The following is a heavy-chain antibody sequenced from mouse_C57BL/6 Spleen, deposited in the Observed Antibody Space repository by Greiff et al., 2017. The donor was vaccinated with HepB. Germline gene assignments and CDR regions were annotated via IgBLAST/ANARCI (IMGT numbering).Heavy chain of an antibody. CDR3: AREEGDYYGSSGFAY. CDR1: GYAFSSYW. J-gene: IGHJ3*01. Sequence: VQLQQSGAELVKPGASVKISCKASGYAFSSYWMNWVKQRPGKGLEWIGQIYPGDGDTNYNGKFKGKATLTADKSSSTAYMQLSSLTSEDSAVYFCAREEGDYYGSSGFAYWGQGTLVTVSA. D-gene: IGHD1-1*01. V-gene: IGHV1-80*01. CDR2: IYPGDGDT.